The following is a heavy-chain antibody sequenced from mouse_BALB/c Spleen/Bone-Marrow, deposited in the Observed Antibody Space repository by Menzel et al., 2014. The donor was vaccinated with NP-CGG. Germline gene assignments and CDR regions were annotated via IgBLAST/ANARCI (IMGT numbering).Heavy chain of an antibody. CDR2: IRSGGNYT. J-gene: IGHJ4*01. V-gene: IGHV5-9-4*01. Sequence: EVKLMESGGGLVKPGGSLKLSCAASGFTFSSYAMSWVRQSPEKRLEWVAEIRSGGNYTYYPDTVTGRFTISIDNAKNYLYLEMSSLRSDDADMYYYVRAYGSSCAMDYWGQGTSVTVSS. D-gene: IGHD1-1*01. CDR3: VRAYGSSCAMDY. CDR1: GFTFSSYA.